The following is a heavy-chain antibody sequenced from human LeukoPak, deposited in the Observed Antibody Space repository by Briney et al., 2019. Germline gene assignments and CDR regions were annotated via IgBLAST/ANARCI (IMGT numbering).Heavy chain of an antibody. J-gene: IGHJ3*02. D-gene: IGHD3-22*01. CDR2: IYHSGST. CDR3: ARLLIGAFDI. V-gene: IGHV4-30-2*01. CDR1: GGSISSGGYT. Sequence: SETLSLTCAVSGGSISSGGYTWSWIRQPPGKGLEWIGYIYHSGSTYYNPSLKSRVTIPVDRSKNQFSLKLSSVTAADTAVYYCARLLIGAFDIWGQGTMVTVSS.